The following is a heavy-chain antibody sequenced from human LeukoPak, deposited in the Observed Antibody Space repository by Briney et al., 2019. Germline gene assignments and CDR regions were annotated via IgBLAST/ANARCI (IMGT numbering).Heavy chain of an antibody. Sequence: SETLSLTCAVYGGSFSGYYWSWIRQPPGKGLEWIGEINHSGSTNYNPSLKSRVTISVDTSKNQFSLKLSSVTAADTAVYYCARTTYYYDRSGQNPFDYWGQGTLVSVSS. CDR2: INHSGST. CDR1: GGSFSGYY. V-gene: IGHV4-34*01. D-gene: IGHD3-22*01. J-gene: IGHJ4*02. CDR3: ARTTYYYDRSGQNPFDY.